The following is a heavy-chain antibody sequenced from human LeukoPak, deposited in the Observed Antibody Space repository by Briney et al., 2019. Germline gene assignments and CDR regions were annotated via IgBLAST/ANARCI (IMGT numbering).Heavy chain of an antibody. CDR2: IYTSGST. D-gene: IGHD1-7*01. CDR1: GGSISSYY. J-gene: IGHJ4*02. V-gene: IGHV4-4*07. Sequence: KPSETLSLTCTVSGGSISSYYWSWVRQPARKGLEWVGRIYTSGSTNYNPSLKSRVTMSVDTSKNQFSLKLSSVTAADTAVYYCARDRGNWNYPLDYWGQGTLVAVSS. CDR3: ARDRGNWNYPLDY.